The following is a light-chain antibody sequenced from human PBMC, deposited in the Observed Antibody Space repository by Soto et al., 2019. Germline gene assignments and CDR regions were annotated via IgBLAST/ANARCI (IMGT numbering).Light chain of an antibody. CDR1: QSVSNVY. CDR3: QQSGSSLRI. V-gene: IGKV3-20*01. J-gene: IGKJ2*01. Sequence: EIVLTQSPGTLSLSPGERATLSCRASQSVSNVYLAWYQQKPGQAPRLLIYVASNRATGIPDRFSGSGSGKDFTLTISRLEPDDFAVYFCQQSGSSLRIFSQGTKREMK. CDR2: VAS.